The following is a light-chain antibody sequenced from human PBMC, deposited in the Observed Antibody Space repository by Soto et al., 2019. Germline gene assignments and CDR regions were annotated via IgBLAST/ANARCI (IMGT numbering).Light chain of an antibody. CDR3: QHYNSYSEA. Sequence: DIQMTQSPSSVSASVGDRVTITCRASQAIDSWLAWYQQKPGEAPKLLIFTGSLLHSGVPPRFSGSGSGTDFTLTISSLQPEDFATYYCQHYNSYSEAFGQGTKVELK. CDR2: TGS. CDR1: QAIDSW. J-gene: IGKJ1*01. V-gene: IGKV1D-16*01.